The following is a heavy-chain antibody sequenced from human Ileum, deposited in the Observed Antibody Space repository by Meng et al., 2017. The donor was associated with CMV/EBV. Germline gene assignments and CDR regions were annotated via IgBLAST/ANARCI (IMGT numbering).Heavy chain of an antibody. V-gene: IGHV4-34*01. CDR2: FNHYGST. CDR1: GGSFSGSY. Sequence: QLQLQWWGAGLLKPSEPLSLTCAVYGGSFSGSYWSWIRQVPGKGLEWIGEFNHYGSTNYNPSLKSRVTISVDTSKNQFSLNLSSVTAADTAVYYCASGKSNLEYWGQGTLVTVSS. CDR3: ASGKSNLEY. D-gene: IGHD4-11*01. J-gene: IGHJ4*02.